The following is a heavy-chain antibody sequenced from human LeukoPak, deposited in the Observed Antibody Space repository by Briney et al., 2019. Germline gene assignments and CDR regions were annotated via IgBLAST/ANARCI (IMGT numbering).Heavy chain of an antibody. CDR1: GFTFSSYG. Sequence: GGSLRLSCAASGFTFSSYGMHWVRQAPGKGLEWVAVISYDGSNKYYADSVKGRFTISRDNSKNTLYLQMNSLRAEDTAVYYCAEVPSSGWSPFDYWGQGTLVTVSS. CDR3: AEVPSSGWSPFDY. D-gene: IGHD6-19*01. J-gene: IGHJ4*02. CDR2: ISYDGSNK. V-gene: IGHV3-30*18.